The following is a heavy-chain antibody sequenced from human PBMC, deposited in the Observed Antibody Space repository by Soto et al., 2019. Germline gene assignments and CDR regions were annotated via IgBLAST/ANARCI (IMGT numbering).Heavy chain of an antibody. D-gene: IGHD2-15*01. Sequence: ASVKVSCRASGYTFTSYGISWVRQAPGQGLEWMGWISAYNGNTNYAQKLQGRVTMTTDTSTSTAYMELRSLRSDDTAVYYCVVAAQPYYFDYWGQGTLVTVSS. J-gene: IGHJ4*02. CDR2: ISAYNGNT. CDR1: GYTFTSYG. CDR3: VVAAQPYYFDY. V-gene: IGHV1-18*01.